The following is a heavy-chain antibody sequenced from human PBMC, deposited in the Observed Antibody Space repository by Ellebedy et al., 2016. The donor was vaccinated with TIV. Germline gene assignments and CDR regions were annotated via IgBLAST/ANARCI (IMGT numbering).Heavy chain of an antibody. CDR2: IHYSGRT. D-gene: IGHD2-21*01. CDR3: ARDGVRQGMDV. V-gene: IGHV4-39*07. CDR1: GASISSSSYY. J-gene: IGHJ6*02. Sequence: MPGGSLRLSCTVSGASISSSSYYWCSIRQPPGKGLEWIGNIHYSGRTYYNPSLKSRVTISVDTSKNQFSLKLTSVTAADTAVYYCARDGVRQGMDVWGQGTTVTVSS.